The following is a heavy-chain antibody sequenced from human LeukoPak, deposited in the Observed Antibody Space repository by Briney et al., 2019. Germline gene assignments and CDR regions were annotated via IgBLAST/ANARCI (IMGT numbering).Heavy chain of an antibody. CDR3: ARVTGSIDY. CDR1: GYTFTSYD. V-gene: IGHV1-8*01. J-gene: IGHJ4*02. Sequence: ASVKVSCKTSGYTFTSYDINWVRQATGQGLEWMGWINLNSGNTGYAQNFQGRLTLTRVTSINTAYTELSTLRSEDTAVYYCARVTGSIDYWGQGTLVTVSS. D-gene: IGHD1-26*01. CDR2: INLNSGNT.